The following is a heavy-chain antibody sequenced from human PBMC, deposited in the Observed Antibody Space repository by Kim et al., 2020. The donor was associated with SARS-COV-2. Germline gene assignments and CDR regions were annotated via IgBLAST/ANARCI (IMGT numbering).Heavy chain of an antibody. Sequence: GGSLRLSCAASGFTFSSYDMHWVRQATGKGLEWVSAIGTAGDTYYPGSVKGRFTISRENAKNSLYLQMNSLRAGDTAVYYCARDTFVGDYYYYYYYMDVWGKGTTVTVSS. CDR3: ARDTFVGDYYYYYYYMDV. CDR1: GFTFSSYD. CDR2: IGTAGDT. J-gene: IGHJ6*03. V-gene: IGHV3-13*01. D-gene: IGHD3-10*01.